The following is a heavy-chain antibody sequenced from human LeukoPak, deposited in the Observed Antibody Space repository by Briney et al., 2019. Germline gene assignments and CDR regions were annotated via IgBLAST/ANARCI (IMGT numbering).Heavy chain of an antibody. V-gene: IGHV3-74*01. CDR1: GFAFSSYW. J-gene: IGHJ4*02. CDR3: VRDGPLWSYFDY. CDR2: ISNDGTTT. D-gene: IGHD3-3*01. Sequence: PGGSLRLSCAASGFAFSSYWMYWVRQAPGKGLVWVSRISNDGTTTNYADSVKGRFAVSRDNAKNTMYLQMNSLRTEDTAVYYCVRDGPLWSYFDYWGQGALVTVSS.